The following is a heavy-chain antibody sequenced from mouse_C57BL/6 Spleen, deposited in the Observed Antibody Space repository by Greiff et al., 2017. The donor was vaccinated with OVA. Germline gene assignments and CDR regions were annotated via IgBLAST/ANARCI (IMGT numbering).Heavy chain of an antibody. V-gene: IGHV1-54*01. J-gene: IGHJ4*01. D-gene: IGHD3-1*01. CDR3: ARSGSPKRDYAMDY. CDR2: INPGSGGT. CDR1: GYAFTNYL. Sequence: QVQLQQSGAELVRPGTSVKVSCKASGYAFTNYLIEWVKQRPGQGLEWIGVINPGSGGTNYNEKFKGKATLTADKSSSTAYMQLSSLTSEDSAVYFCARSGSPKRDYAMDYWGQGTSVTVSS.